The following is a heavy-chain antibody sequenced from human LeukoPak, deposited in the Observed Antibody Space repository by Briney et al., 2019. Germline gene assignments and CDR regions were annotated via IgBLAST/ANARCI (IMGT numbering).Heavy chain of an antibody. Sequence: GESLKISCKDSGDSFINNWIGWVRPMPGKGLEYVGVIYPGDSDTRYSPPFQGQVTISADKSINTAYLQWSSLRASDTAMYYCVRRTTVTSHWYFDLWGRGTLVTVSS. D-gene: IGHD4-17*01. CDR2: IYPGDSDT. J-gene: IGHJ2*01. CDR1: GDSFINNW. CDR3: VRRTTVTSHWYFDL. V-gene: IGHV5-51*01.